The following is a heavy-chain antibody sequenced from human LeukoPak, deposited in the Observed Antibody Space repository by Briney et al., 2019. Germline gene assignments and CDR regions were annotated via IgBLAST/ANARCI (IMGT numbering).Heavy chain of an antibody. J-gene: IGHJ4*02. D-gene: IGHD5-18*01. Sequence: SETLSLTCTVSGGSIISYYWNWIRQSPGKGLEWIGYIYYSGSTNYNPSLKSRVTISVDTSKNQFSLKLSSMTAADTAAYDCARGYGNNPEFDYWGQGTLVTVSS. CDR2: IYYSGST. V-gene: IGHV4-59*01. CDR3: ARGYGNNPEFDY. CDR1: GGSIISYY.